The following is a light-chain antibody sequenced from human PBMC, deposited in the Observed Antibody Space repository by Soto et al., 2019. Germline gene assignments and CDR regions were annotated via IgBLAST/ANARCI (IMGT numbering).Light chain of an antibody. V-gene: IGKV3-11*01. Sequence: EIVLTQTPATQSLSPGERATLSCRASQSVSSYLAWYQQKPGQAPRLLIYDASNRATGIPARFSGSGSGTDFTLTISSLEPEDLAVYYCQQRSNWPPTFGGGTKVEIK. CDR2: DAS. J-gene: IGKJ4*01. CDR3: QQRSNWPPT. CDR1: QSVSSY.